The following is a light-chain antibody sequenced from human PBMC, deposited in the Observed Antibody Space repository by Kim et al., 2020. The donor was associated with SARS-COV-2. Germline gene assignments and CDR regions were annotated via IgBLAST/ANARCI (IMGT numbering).Light chain of an antibody. J-gene: IGKJ2*01. CDR2: GAS. CDR3: QQYNKWPT. V-gene: IGKV3-15*01. CDR1: QSVSSN. Sequence: EIVMTQSPATLSVSPGERATLSCRASQSVSSNLAWYQQKPGQAPRLLIYGASFRATGIPARFSGIGSGTEFTLTISSLLSEDFAVYFCQQYNKWPTFGQGTKLEIK.